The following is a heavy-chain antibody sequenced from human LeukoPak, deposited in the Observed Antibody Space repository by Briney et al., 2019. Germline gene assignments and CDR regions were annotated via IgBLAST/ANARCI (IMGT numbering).Heavy chain of an antibody. D-gene: IGHD6-13*01. J-gene: IGHJ4*02. CDR3: ARPTGIAAAATY. CDR1: GYKLTNNW. V-gene: IGHV5-51*01. CDR2: IYPGDSDT. Sequence: GESLKISCKISGYKLTNNWIGWVRQVPGKGLGWVGIIYPGDSDTRYSPSFQGQVTISADKSISTAYLQWSSLKASDTAMYYCARPTGIAAAATYWGQGTLVTVSS.